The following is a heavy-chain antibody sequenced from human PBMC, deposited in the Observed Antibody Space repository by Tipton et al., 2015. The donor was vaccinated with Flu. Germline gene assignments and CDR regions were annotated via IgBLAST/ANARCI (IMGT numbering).Heavy chain of an antibody. D-gene: IGHD6-13*01. Sequence: TLSLTCTVSGGSISSFYWNWIRQPPGKGLEWIGYIYYSGKSNYNPSLKSRVTMSVDTSKNQVSLNLSSVTAADKAVYYCAKWSSSWWSFDYWGQGALVTVSS. V-gene: IGHV4-59*01. CDR2: IYYSGKS. CDR3: AKWSSSWWSFDY. J-gene: IGHJ4*02. CDR1: GGSISSFY.